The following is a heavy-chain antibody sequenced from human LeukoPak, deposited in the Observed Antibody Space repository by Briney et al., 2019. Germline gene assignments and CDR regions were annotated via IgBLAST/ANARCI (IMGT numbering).Heavy chain of an antibody. V-gene: IGHV3-21*01. Sequence: GGSLRLSCAASGFTFSSYSMNWVRQAPGKGLEWVSSISSSSSYIYYADSVKGRFTISRDNAKNSLYLQMNSLSAEDTAVYYCARESDGKRGDYWGQGTLVTVSS. CDR2: ISSSSSYI. D-gene: IGHD1-14*01. CDR1: GFTFSSYS. J-gene: IGHJ4*02. CDR3: ARESDGKRGDY.